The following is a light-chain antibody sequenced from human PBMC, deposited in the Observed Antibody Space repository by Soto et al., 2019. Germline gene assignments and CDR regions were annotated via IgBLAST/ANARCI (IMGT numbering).Light chain of an antibody. CDR1: SSDVGGYNY. Sequence: QSDLTQPASVSGSPGQSITISCTGTSSDVGGYNYVSWYQQHPGKAPKLMIYEVSNRPSGVSNRFSGSKSGNTASLTISGLQAEDEADYYCSSYTSSSTLVVFGGGTKVTVL. J-gene: IGLJ2*01. V-gene: IGLV2-14*01. CDR2: EVS. CDR3: SSYTSSSTLVV.